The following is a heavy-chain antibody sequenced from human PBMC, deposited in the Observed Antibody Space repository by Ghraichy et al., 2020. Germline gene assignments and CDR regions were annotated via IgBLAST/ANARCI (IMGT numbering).Heavy chain of an antibody. V-gene: IGHV3-66*01. CDR2: IYSGGST. D-gene: IGHD3-22*01. CDR1: GFTVSSNY. Sequence: GGSLRLSCAASGFTVSSNYMSWVRQAPGKGLEWVSVIYSGGSTYYADSVKGRFTISRDNSKNTVYLQMNSLRAEDTAVYYCARIGSSGYGGYWGQGTLVTVSS. CDR3: ARIGSSGYGGY. J-gene: IGHJ4*02.